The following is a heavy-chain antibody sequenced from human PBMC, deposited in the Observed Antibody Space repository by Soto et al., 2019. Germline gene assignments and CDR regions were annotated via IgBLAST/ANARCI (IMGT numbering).Heavy chain of an antibody. J-gene: IGHJ4*02. CDR1: GGSFSGYY. CDR2: INHSGST. V-gene: IGHV4-34*01. Sequence: SETLSLTCAVYGGSFSGYYWSWIRQPPGKGLEWIGEINHSGSTNYNPSLKSRVTISVDTSKNQFSLKLCSVTAVDTAVYYCEGPNFGAPVGYWGQGPPVSV. CDR3: EGPNFGAPVGY. D-gene: IGHD3-10*01.